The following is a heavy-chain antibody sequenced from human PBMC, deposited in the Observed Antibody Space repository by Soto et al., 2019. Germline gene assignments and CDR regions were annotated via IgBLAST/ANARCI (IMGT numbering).Heavy chain of an antibody. V-gene: IGHV3-64*01. D-gene: IGHD2-21*01. J-gene: IGHJ6*02. CDR1: GFTFSSYA. CDR3: ARRIPFGYGMDV. Sequence: EVQLVESGGGLVQPGGSLRLSCADSGFTFSSYAMHWVRQAPGKGLEYVSVITSNGGNTDYASSVKGRFTISRDNSKNTLYLQMGSLRAEDMAVYYCARRIPFGYGMDVWGQGTTVTVSS. CDR2: ITSNGGNT.